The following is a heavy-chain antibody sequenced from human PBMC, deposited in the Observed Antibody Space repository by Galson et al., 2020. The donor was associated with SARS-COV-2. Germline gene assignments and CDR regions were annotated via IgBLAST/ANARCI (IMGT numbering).Heavy chain of an antibody. Sequence: ASVKVSCKASGYTFTSYGISWVRQAPGQGLEWMGWISAYNGNTNYAQKLQGRVTMTTDTSTSTAYMELRSLRSDDTAVYYCARDHYYTTGTTEPFDYWGQGTLVTVSS. CDR2: ISAYNGNT. V-gene: IGHV1-18*01. D-gene: IGHD1-1*01. J-gene: IGHJ4*02. CDR3: ARDHYYTTGTTEPFDY. CDR1: GYTFTSYG.